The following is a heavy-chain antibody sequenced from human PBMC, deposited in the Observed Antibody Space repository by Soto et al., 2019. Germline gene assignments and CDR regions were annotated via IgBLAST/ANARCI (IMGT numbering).Heavy chain of an antibody. V-gene: IGHV3-33*01. Sequence: QVQLVESGGGVVQPGRSLRLSCAASGFTFSSYGMHWVRQAPGKGLEWVAVIWYDGSNKYYADSVKGRFTISRDNSKNTLYLQMNSLRAEDTAVYYCASEPASPFLVLYGMDVWGQGTTVTVSS. CDR2: IWYDGSNK. D-gene: IGHD6-6*01. J-gene: IGHJ6*02. CDR1: GFTFSSYG. CDR3: ASEPASPFLVLYGMDV.